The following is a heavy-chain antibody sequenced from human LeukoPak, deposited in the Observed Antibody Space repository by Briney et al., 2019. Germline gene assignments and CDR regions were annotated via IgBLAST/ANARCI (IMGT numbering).Heavy chain of an antibody. CDR1: GFTFSGYA. CDR3: AKMEGGWYLYVSY. D-gene: IGHD6-19*01. Sequence: GGSLRLSCTASGFTFSGYAMSWVRQAPGKGLEWVSSISGSGGSTYYADSVKGRFTISRDNSKNTLYLQMNSLRAEDTAVYYCAKMEGGWYLYVSYWGQGTLVTVSS. J-gene: IGHJ4*02. V-gene: IGHV3-23*01. CDR2: ISGSGGST.